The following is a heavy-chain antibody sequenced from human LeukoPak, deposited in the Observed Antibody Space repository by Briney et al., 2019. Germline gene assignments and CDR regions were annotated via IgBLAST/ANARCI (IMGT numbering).Heavy chain of an antibody. V-gene: IGHV4-61*02. J-gene: IGHJ6*03. CDR1: GGSISSGSYY. CDR3: ASSTIVGATYYYYYYMDV. D-gene: IGHD1-26*01. CDR2: IYTSGST. Sequence: PSQTLSLTCTVSGGSISSGSYYWSWIRQPAGKGLEWIGRIYTSGSTNYNPSLKSRVTISVDTSKNQFSLKLSSVTAADTAVYYCASSTIVGATYYYYYYMDVWAKGPRSPSP.